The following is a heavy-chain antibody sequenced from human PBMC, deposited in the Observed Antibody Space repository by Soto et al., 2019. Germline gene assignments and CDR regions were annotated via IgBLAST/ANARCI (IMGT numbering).Heavy chain of an antibody. V-gene: IGHV3-23*01. CDR1: GFTFSSYA. CDR2: ISGSGGST. Sequence: EVQLLESGGGLVQPGGSLRLSCAASGFTFSSYAMSWVRQAPGKGLEWVSAISGSGGSTYYADSVKGRFTISRDNSKNTLYLKMNSLRAEDTAVYYCAKDRAVAGTRGCFDYWGQGTLVTVSS. J-gene: IGHJ4*02. D-gene: IGHD6-19*01. CDR3: AKDRAVAGTRGCFDY.